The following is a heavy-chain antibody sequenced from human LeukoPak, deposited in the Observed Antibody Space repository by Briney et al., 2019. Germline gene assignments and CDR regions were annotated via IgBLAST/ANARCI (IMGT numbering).Heavy chain of an antibody. CDR3: AKDYIEYSSSSFWSYFDY. J-gene: IGHJ4*02. D-gene: IGHD6-6*01. V-gene: IGHV3-9*01. CDR1: GFTFDDFA. Sequence: GGSLRLSCAASGFTFDDFAMHWVRQAPGKGLEWVSSISWYSGTLAYADSVKGRFTISRDNAKNSLYLQMNSLRAEDTALYYCAKDYIEYSSSSFWSYFDYWGQGTLVTVSS. CDR2: ISWYSGTL.